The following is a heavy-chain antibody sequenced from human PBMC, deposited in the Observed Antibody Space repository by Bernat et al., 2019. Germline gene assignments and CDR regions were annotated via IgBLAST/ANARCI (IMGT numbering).Heavy chain of an antibody. V-gene: IGHV3-33*01. CDR1: GFTFSSYG. Sequence: QVQLVESGGGMVQPGRSLRLSCAASGFTFSSYGMHWVRQAPGKGLEWVAGIWYDGSNKYYADSVKGRFTISRDKSKNTLYLQTNSLRAEDTAVYYCAREREGLWFGTFDYWGQGTLVTVSS. D-gene: IGHD3-10*01. CDR3: AREREGLWFGTFDY. J-gene: IGHJ4*02. CDR2: IWYDGSNK.